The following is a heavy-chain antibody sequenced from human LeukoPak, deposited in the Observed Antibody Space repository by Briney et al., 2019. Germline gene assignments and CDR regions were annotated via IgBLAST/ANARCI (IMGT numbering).Heavy chain of an antibody. CDR1: GFTFSSYG. CDR2: ISYDGSNK. CDR3: AKGYYADYGDH. J-gene: IGHJ4*02. Sequence: GRSLRLSCAASGFTFSSYGMHWVRQAPGKGLERVAVISYDGSNKYYAHSVKGRFTISRDNSKNTLYLQMNSLRVEDTAVYYCAKGYYADYGDHWGQGTLVTVSS. V-gene: IGHV3-30*18. D-gene: IGHD4-17*01.